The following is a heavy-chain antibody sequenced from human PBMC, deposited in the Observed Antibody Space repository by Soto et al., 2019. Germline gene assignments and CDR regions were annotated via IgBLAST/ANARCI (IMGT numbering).Heavy chain of an antibody. CDR2: ISGSDGRT. CDR3: AKGVSQYTPLALFDY. CDR1: GFTFSSYA. V-gene: IGHV3-23*01. J-gene: IGHJ4*02. Sequence: GGSLRLSCAASGFTFSSYAMSWVRQAPGKGLEWVSTISGSDGRTYSTDSVKGRFTISRDNSRNTAYLQMNSLRVEDTAVYYCAKGVSQYTPLALFDYWGRGALVTVSS. D-gene: IGHD5-18*01.